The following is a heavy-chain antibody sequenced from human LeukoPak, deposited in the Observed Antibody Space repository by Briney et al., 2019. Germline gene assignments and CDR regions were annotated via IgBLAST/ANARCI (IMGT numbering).Heavy chain of an antibody. V-gene: IGHV4-59*01. J-gene: IGHJ4*02. CDR1: GGSISSYY. CDR2: IYYSGST. CDR3: ATYGSGSFDY. Sequence: SETLSLTCIVSGGSISSYYWSWIRQPPGKGLEWIGYIYYSGSTNYNPSLKSRVTISVDTSKNQFSLKLSSVTAADTAVYYCATYGSGSFDYWGQGTLVTVSS. D-gene: IGHD3-10*01.